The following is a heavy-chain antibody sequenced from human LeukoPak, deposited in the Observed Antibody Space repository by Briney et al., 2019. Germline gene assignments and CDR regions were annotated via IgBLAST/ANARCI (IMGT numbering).Heavy chain of an antibody. J-gene: IGHJ4*02. Sequence: SETLSLTCTVSGGSLHSGDYYWRWLRQPPGEGLEWIEFIYYSGSTYNNPSLKSRVTISVDTSKNQFSLRLSSVTAADTAMYYCARVVTDWAIHNWGQGTLVTVSS. D-gene: IGHD3-9*01. CDR3: ARVVTDWAIHN. CDR1: GGSLHSGDYY. CDR2: IYYSGST. V-gene: IGHV4-30-4*01.